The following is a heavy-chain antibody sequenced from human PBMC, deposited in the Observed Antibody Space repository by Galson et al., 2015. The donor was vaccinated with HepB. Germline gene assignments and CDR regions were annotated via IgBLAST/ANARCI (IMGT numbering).Heavy chain of an antibody. J-gene: IGHJ3*02. D-gene: IGHD3-10*01. Sequence: TLSLTCTVSGGSVSSGSYYWSWIRQPPGKGLEWIGYIYYSGSTNYNPSLKSRVTISVDTSKNQFSLKLSSVTAADTAVYYCARMSASGLLWFGESGDAFDIWGQGTMVTVSS. CDR3: ARMSASGLLWFGESGDAFDI. CDR2: IYYSGST. V-gene: IGHV4-61*01. CDR1: GGSVSSGSYY.